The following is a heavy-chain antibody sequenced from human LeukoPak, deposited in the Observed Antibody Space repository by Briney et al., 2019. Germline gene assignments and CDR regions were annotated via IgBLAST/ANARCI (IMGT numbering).Heavy chain of an antibody. CDR3: ARGGCSGGSCYSPRRDYVMDV. CDR2: IIPIFGTA. CDR1: GGTFSSYA. D-gene: IGHD2-15*01. J-gene: IGHJ6*04. V-gene: IGHV1-69*13. Sequence: ASVKVSCKASGGTFSSYAISWVRQAPGQGLEWMGGIIPIFGTANYAQKFKGRVTITADESTSTAYMELSSLRSEDTAVYYCARGGCSGGSCYSPRRDYVMDVWGKGTTVTVSS.